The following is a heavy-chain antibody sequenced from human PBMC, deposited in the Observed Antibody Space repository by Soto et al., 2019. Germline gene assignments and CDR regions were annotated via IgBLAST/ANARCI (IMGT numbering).Heavy chain of an antibody. D-gene: IGHD2-15*01. J-gene: IGHJ2*01. Sequence: PGGSLRLSCAASGFTFSDYYMSWMRQAPGKGLEWVSYISSSSSYTNYADSVKGRFTISRDNAKNSLYLQMNSLRAEDTAVYYCARGAYCSGGSCYPRYFDLWGRGTLVTVSS. CDR3: ARGAYCSGGSCYPRYFDL. CDR1: GFTFSDYY. CDR2: ISSSSSYT. V-gene: IGHV3-11*06.